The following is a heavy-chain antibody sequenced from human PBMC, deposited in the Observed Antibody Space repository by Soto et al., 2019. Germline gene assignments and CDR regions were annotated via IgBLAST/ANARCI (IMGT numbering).Heavy chain of an antibody. Sequence: QLQLQESGPGLVKPSETLSLTCTVSGGSNSSSSYYWGWIRQPPGKGLEWIGSIYYSGSTYYNPSLKSRVTISVDTSKNQFSLKLSSVTAADTAVYYCASSPPTVTISSFDYWGQGTLVTVSS. CDR3: ASSPPTVTISSFDY. J-gene: IGHJ4*02. V-gene: IGHV4-39*01. CDR1: GGSNSSSSYY. CDR2: IYYSGST. D-gene: IGHD4-17*01.